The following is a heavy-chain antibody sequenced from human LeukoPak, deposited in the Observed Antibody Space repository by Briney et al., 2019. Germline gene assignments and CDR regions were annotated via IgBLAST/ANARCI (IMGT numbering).Heavy chain of an antibody. CDR3: ANYDILTGYYY. D-gene: IGHD3-9*01. V-gene: IGHV3-23*01. J-gene: IGHJ4*02. Sequence: ETLSLTCAVYGGSFSGYYWSWIRQPPGKGLEWVSAISGSGGSTYYADSVKGRFTISRDNSKNTLYLQMNSLRAEDTAVYYCANYDILTGYYYWGQGTLVTVSS. CDR1: GGSFSGYY. CDR2: ISGSGGST.